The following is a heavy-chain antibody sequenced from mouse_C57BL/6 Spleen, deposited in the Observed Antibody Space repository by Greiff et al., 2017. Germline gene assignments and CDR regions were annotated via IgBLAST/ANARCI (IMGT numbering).Heavy chain of an antibody. D-gene: IGHD1-1*01. CDR2: IDPRSGNT. J-gene: IGHJ1*03. V-gene: IGHV1-81*01. Sequence: QVQLQQSGAELARPGASVKLSCKASGYTFTSYGISWVKQRTGQGLEWIGEIDPRSGNTYYNEKFKGKATLTADKSSSTAYMELRSLTSEDSAVYSCARGVTTVVATRYFDVWGTGTTVTVSS. CDR3: ARGVTTVVATRYFDV. CDR1: GYTFTSYG.